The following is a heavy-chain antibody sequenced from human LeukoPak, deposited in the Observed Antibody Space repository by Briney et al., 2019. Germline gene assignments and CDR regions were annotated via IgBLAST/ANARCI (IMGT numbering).Heavy chain of an antibody. V-gene: IGHV1-2*02. CDR3: AREDSAAGTVFDY. J-gene: IGHJ4*02. CDR2: INPNSGGT. D-gene: IGHD6-13*01. Sequence: VASVKVSCKASGYTFTGYYMHWVRQAPGQGLEWMGWINPNSGGTNYAQKFQGRVTTTRDTSISTAYMELSRLRSDDTAVYYCAREDSAAGTVFDYWGQGTLVTVSS. CDR1: GYTFTGYY.